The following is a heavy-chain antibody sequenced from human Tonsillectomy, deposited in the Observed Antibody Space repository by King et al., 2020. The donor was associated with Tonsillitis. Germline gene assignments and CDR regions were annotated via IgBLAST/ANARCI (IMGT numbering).Heavy chain of an antibody. CDR3: ARSAGYSNGWGYFFDY. Sequence: VQLVESGPGLVKPSQTLSLTCTVSGGSIGSGGYHWGWIRQHPGKGLEWIGYIYFGGNTYYNPSLKSRVTISVDSSKNQFSLKLSSVTAADTAVYYCARSAGYSNGWGYFFDYWGQGTLVTVSS. CDR1: GGSIGSGGYH. J-gene: IGHJ4*02. D-gene: IGHD6-19*01. CDR2: IYFGGNT. V-gene: IGHV4-31*03.